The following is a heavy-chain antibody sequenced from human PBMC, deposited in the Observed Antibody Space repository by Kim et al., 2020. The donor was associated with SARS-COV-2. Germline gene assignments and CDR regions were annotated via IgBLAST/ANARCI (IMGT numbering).Heavy chain of an antibody. CDR1: GFTFSSYA. CDR2: ISYDGSNK. V-gene: IGHV3-30*04. Sequence: GGSLRLSCAASGFTFSSYAMHWVRQAPGKGLEWVAVISYDGSNKYYVDSVKGRFTISRDNSKNTLYLQMNSLRAEDTAVYYCARGHRMDYYGSGSYYPKFDYWGQGTLVAHSS. CDR3: ARGHRMDYYGSGSYYPKFDY. D-gene: IGHD3-10*01. J-gene: IGHJ4*02.